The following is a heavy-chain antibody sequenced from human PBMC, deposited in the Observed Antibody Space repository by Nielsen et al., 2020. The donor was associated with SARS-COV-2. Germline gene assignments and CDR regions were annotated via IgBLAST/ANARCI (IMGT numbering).Heavy chain of an antibody. D-gene: IGHD6-6*01. CDR2: VYYNGDT. Sequence: SETLSLTCTVSGDSISTFYWTWTRQPPGKGLEWIGHVYYNGDTNYNPSLKSRVTMSVDRSQNQFSLKLNSVTAADTAVYFCARGVAARCFDVWGQGTTVTVSS. J-gene: IGHJ6*02. CDR3: ARGVAARCFDV. CDR1: GDSISTFY. V-gene: IGHV4-59*01.